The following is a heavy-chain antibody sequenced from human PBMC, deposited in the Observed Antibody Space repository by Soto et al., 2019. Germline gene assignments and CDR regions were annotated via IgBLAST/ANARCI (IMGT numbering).Heavy chain of an antibody. J-gene: IGHJ4*02. V-gene: IGHV4-30-4*01. CDR3: ARYYDFWTGPFDY. CDR1: GGSISSGDYY. CDR2: IYYSGST. Sequence: PSETLSLTCTVSGGSISSGDYYWSWIRQPPGKGLEWIGYIYYSGSTYYNPSLKSRVTISVDTSKNQFSLKLSSVTAADTAVYYCARYYDFWTGPFDYWGQGTLVTVSS. D-gene: IGHD3-3*01.